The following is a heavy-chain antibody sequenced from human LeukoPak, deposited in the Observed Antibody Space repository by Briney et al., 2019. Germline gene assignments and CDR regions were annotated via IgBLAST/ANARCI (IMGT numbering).Heavy chain of an antibody. CDR2: IYCSGST. Sequence: SETLSLTCTVSGGSISSGGYYWSWIRQHPGKGLEWIGYIYCSGSTYYNPSLKSRVTISVDTSKNQFSLKLSSVTAADTAVYYCARSPQLLSPYNYYGMDVWGQGTTVTVSS. CDR3: ARSPQLLSPYNYYGMDV. CDR1: GGSISSGGYY. D-gene: IGHD2-2*01. V-gene: IGHV4-31*03. J-gene: IGHJ6*02.